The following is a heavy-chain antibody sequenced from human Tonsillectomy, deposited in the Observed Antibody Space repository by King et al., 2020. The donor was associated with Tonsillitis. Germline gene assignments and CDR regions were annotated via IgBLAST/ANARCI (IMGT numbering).Heavy chain of an antibody. CDR1: GGSISSSSYY. J-gene: IGHJ4*02. CDR3: ARRYSSGWSQYPFDY. V-gene: IGHV4-39*02. CDR2: IYYSGST. Sequence: QLQESGPGLVKPSETLSLTCTVSGGSISSSSYYWGWIRQPPGKGLEWIGSIYYSGSTYYNPSLKSRVTISVDTSKNHFFLKLSSVTAADTAVYYCARRYSSGWSQYPFDYWGQGTLVTVSS. D-gene: IGHD6-19*01.